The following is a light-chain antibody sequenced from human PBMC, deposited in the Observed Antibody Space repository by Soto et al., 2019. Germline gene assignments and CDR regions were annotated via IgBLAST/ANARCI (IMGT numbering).Light chain of an antibody. CDR2: SAS. V-gene: IGKV3-20*01. Sequence: EIVLAQSPGTLSLSPGERATLSCRASQSLGSDYLAWFQQKPGQSPRLLIYSASNRATGIPDRFSGSGSGTDFTLTISRLEPEDFVVYYCQQNGSLPITFGPGTRLEIK. J-gene: IGKJ5*01. CDR1: QSLGSDY. CDR3: QQNGSLPIT.